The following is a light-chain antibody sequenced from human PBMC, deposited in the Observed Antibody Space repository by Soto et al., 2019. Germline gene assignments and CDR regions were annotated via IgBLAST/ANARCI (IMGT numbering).Light chain of an antibody. CDR3: AAWDDSLTAPV. Sequence: QSVLTQPPSASGTPGQRVTISCYGSSSNIGSNNVNWYQQLPGTAPKLLIYNNNQRPSGVPDRFSGSNSGTSASLAISGLQSEDEADYYCAAWDDSLTAPVFGGGTQLTVL. CDR2: NNN. CDR1: SSNIGSNN. J-gene: IGLJ7*01. V-gene: IGLV1-44*01.